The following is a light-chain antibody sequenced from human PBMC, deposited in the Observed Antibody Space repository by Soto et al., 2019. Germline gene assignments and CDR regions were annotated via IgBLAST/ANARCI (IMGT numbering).Light chain of an antibody. CDR3: AAWDDSLNAWV. Sequence: QSVLTQPPSASGTPGQRVTISCSGSSSNIARNTVNWYQQLPGTAPKLLIYTNDQRPSGVPARFSASKSETSASLAISGLQSEEGADYYCAAWDDSLNAWVFGGGTKLTVL. CDR1: SSNIARNT. V-gene: IGLV1-44*01. CDR2: TND. J-gene: IGLJ3*02.